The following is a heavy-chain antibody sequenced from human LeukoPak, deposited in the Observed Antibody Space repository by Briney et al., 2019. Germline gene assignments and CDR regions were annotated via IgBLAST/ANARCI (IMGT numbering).Heavy chain of an antibody. J-gene: IGHJ3*02. Sequence: GSLRLSCAASGFTFSSHWMHWVRQPPGKGLEWIGEIYHTGSTNYNPSLKSRVTISVDKSKNQVSLNLRSVTAADTAVYYCSSCSTDDCDSAFDIWGQGTLVTVSS. D-gene: IGHD2-15*01. V-gene: IGHV4-4*02. CDR3: SSCSTDDCDSAFDI. CDR2: IYHTGST. CDR1: GFTFSSHW.